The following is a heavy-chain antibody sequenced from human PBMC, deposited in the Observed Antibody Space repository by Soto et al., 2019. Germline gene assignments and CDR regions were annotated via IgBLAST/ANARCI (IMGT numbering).Heavy chain of an antibody. CDR3: ARARNVAEFNDYGGNYHGFDI. CDR2: IIPMCGTP. D-gene: IGHD4-17*01. J-gene: IGHJ3*02. CDR1: GCSVNSQA. Sequence: QVRLVQSGAEVKKARSWETGACKDFGCSVNSQAISWVRQAPGQGPEWMGGIIPMCGTPTYAQRFQARVTISAEEATSTVYLELSSLRSEDTAMYYCARARNVAEFNDYGGNYHGFDIWGQGTMVTVSS. V-gene: IGHV1-69*01.